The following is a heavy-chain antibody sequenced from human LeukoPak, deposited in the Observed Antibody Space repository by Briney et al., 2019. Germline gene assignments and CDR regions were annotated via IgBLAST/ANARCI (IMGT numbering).Heavy chain of an antibody. D-gene: IGHD3-16*01. J-gene: IGHJ6*02. CDR2: IYYSGST. CDR1: GGSISSYY. V-gene: IGHV4-59*01. Sequence: PSETLSLTCTVSGGSISSYYWSWIRQPPGKGLEWIGYIYYSGSTNYNPSIKSRVTISVDTSKNQFSLKLSSVTAADTAVYYCARDRANYVGYGMDVWGQGTTVTVSS. CDR3: ARDRANYVGYGMDV.